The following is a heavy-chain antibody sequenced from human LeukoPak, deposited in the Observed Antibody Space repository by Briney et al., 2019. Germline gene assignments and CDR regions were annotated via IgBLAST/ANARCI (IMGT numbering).Heavy chain of an antibody. D-gene: IGHD6-13*01. CDR1: GYTFTSYG. CDR2: ISAYNGNT. CDR3: ARENVDSSSWYSGYYYGMDV. V-gene: IGHV1-18*01. J-gene: IGHJ6*02. Sequence: GASVKVSCKASGYTFTSYGISWVRQAPGQGLERMGWISAYNGNTNYAQKLQGRVTMTTDTSTSTAYMELRSLRSDDTAVYYCARENVDSSSWYSGYYYGMDVWGQGTTVTVSS.